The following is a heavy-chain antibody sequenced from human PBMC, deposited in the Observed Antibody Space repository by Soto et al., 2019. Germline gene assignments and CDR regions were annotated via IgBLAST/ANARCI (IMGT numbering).Heavy chain of an antibody. D-gene: IGHD6-13*01. CDR1: GGSVNGYY. J-gene: IGHJ5*02. V-gene: IGHV4-34*01. CDR3: ARGLVRTAGKVGWFDP. Sequence: PSETLSLTCAVYGGSVNGYYWNWIRQPPGKGLEWIGEINHTGGTHYNPSLKSRVTISVDTSKNQFSLKLSSVTAADTAVYYCARGLVRTAGKVGWFDPWGQGTLVTVSS. CDR2: INHTGGT.